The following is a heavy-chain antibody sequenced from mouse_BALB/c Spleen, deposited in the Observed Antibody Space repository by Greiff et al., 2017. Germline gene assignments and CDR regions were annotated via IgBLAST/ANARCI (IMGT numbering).Heavy chain of an antibody. J-gene: IGHJ1*01. CDR3: ARARYEYGWYFDV. CDR1: GFSLTGYG. D-gene: IGHD2-4*01. V-gene: IGHV2-6-7*01. Sequence: QVQLKESGPGLVAPSQSLSITCTVSGFSLTGYGVNWVRQPPGKGLEWLGMIWGDGSTDYNSALKSRLSISKDNSKSQVFLKMNSLQTDDTARYYCARARYEYGWYFDVWGAGTTVTVSS. CDR2: IWGDGST.